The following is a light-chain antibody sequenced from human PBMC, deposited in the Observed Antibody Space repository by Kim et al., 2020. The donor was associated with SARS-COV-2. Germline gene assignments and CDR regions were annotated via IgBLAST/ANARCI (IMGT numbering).Light chain of an antibody. V-gene: IGKV3-15*01. Sequence: PGERATLSCRASQSVSNNYLAWCQQKPGQAPRLLVYGASGRATGVPARFSGSGSGTEFTLTISSLQSEDFAIYHCQQYNQWLARSFGGGTKVDIK. CDR1: QSVSNN. CDR2: GAS. CDR3: QQYNQWLARS. J-gene: IGKJ4*01.